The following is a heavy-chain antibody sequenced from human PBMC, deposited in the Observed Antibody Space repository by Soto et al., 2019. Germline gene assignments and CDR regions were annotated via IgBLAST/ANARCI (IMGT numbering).Heavy chain of an antibody. D-gene: IGHD6-13*01. J-gene: IGHJ4*02. V-gene: IGHV6-1*01. Sequence: QVQLQQSGPGLVKPSQTLSLTCAISGDSVSGNSAAWNWIRQCPSRGLEWLGRTYHRSKWYYDYAVSVKSRITIKPDTCKNQFSLQLNTVTSEDTAVYYCARGRPSCSSSWPNDFDDWGQGALVTVSS. CDR1: GDSVSGNSAA. CDR3: ARGRPSCSSSWPNDFDD. CDR2: TYHRSKWYY.